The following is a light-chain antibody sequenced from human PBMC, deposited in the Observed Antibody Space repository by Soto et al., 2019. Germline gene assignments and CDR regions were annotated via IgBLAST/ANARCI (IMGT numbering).Light chain of an antibody. Sequence: IQMTQSPSSLSASVGDRVTITCQATQDIRKYLNWYQQKPGKAPKILIYDASSLETGVPSRFSGSGSGTDFTSTISSLQPEDFATYYCQQYDNLILIFGQGTRLEIK. V-gene: IGKV1-33*01. CDR2: DAS. CDR1: QDIRKY. J-gene: IGKJ5*01. CDR3: QQYDNLILI.